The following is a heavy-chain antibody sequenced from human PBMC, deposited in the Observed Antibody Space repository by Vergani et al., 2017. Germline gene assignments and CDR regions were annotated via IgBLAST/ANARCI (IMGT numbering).Heavy chain of an antibody. Sequence: QVHLQQRGAGVLKPSETLSLTCGVIGVSLSGYFWSWIRQSPGRGLEWIGEITAIGSAKYSPSATSRVTISVDMSRVEFTLTVTSVPAADTGLYFCASRRPRLNLGSKSTAGNFDSWGQGTLVTVSS. CDR2: ITAIGSA. CDR1: GVSLSGYF. J-gene: IGHJ4*02. CDR3: ASRRPRLNLGSKSTAGNFDS. V-gene: IGHV4-34*02. D-gene: IGHD3-10*01.